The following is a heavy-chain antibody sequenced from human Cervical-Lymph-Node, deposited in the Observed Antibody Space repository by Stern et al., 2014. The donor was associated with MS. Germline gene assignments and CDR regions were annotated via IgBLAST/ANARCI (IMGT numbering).Heavy chain of an antibody. J-gene: IGHJ4*02. Sequence: VQLVESGPGLVKPSQTLSLTCTVSGGSISSGSDYWSWIRQPVGKGLEWIGRIHASGSAFYTPSLKSRVTISTDTSMNQFSLELNSATAADTVIYYCASGYRIFDYWGQGILVTVSS. CDR3: ASGYRIFDY. CDR1: GGSISSGSDY. CDR2: IHASGSA. V-gene: IGHV4-61*02. D-gene: IGHD5-18*01.